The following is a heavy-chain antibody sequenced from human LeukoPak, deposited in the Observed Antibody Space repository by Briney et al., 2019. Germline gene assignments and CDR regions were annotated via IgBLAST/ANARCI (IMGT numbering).Heavy chain of an antibody. D-gene: IGHD1-26*01. J-gene: IGHJ4*02. V-gene: IGHV1-2*02. CDR2: INPNSGGT. CDR3: ARGLSGSYWEGDH. CDR1: GYTFTGYY. Sequence: ASVKVSCKASGYTFTGYYMHWVRQAPGQGLEWMGWINPNSGGTNYAQKFQGRVTMTRDTSISTAYMELSRLRSDDTAAYYCARGLSGSYWEGDHWGQGTLVTVSS.